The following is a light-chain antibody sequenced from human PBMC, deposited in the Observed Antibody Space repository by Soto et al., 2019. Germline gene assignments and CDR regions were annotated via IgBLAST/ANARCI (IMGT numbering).Light chain of an antibody. V-gene: IGKV1-5*03. CDR2: KAS. J-gene: IGKJ4*01. CDR1: QSISTW. Sequence: DIQMTQSPSTLSASVGDRVTITCRASQSISTWLAWYQQKPGKAPKLLIYKASSLESGVPSRFSGSGSGTEFTPTISSLQPDDFSTYYCQQYNTYPLPFGGGTKVDIK. CDR3: QQYNTYPLP.